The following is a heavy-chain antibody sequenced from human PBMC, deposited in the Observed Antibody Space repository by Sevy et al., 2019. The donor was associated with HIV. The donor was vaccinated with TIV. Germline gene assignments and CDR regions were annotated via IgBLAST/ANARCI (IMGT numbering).Heavy chain of an antibody. J-gene: IGHJ4*02. CDR1: GGSISSYY. D-gene: IGHD3-10*02. CDR3: ASATMVGGGRFDY. V-gene: IGHV4-59*01. CDR2: IYYSGST. Sequence: SETLSLTCTVSGGSISSYYWSWIRQPPGKGLEWIGYIYYSGSTNYNPSLKSRVTISVDTSKNQFSLKLSSVTAADTAVYYCASATMVGGGRFDYWGQGTLVTVSS.